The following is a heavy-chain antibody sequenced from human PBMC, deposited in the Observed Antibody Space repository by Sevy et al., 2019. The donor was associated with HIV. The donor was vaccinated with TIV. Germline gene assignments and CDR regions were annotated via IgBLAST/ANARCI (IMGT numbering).Heavy chain of an antibody. D-gene: IGHD3-10*01. J-gene: IGHJ4*02. Sequence: GGSLRLSCAASGFTVSSNYMSWVRQAPGKGLEWVSVIYSGGSTYYGDSVKGRFTISRDNSKNTLYLQMNSLRAEDTAVYYCARDPMSSGSYPTDYWGQGTLVTVSS. CDR1: GFTVSSNY. CDR3: ARDPMSSGSYPTDY. V-gene: IGHV3-53*01. CDR2: IYSGGST.